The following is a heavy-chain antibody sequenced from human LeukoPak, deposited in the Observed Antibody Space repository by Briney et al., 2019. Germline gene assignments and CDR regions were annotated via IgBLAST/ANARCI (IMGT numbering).Heavy chain of an antibody. J-gene: IGHJ4*02. D-gene: IGHD3-16*02. V-gene: IGHV1-8*01. Sequence: ASVKVSCKASGYTFTSYDTNWVRQATGQGLEWMGWMNPNSGNTGYAQKFQGRVTMTRNTSISTAYMELSSLRSEDTAVYYCARGLRDYVWGSYRYTRDYWGQGTLVTVSS. CDR2: MNPNSGNT. CDR3: ARGLRDYVWGSYRYTRDY. CDR1: GYTFTSYD.